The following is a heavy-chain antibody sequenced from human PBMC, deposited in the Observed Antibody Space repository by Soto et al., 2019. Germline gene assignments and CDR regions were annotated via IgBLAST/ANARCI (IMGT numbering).Heavy chain of an antibody. CDR3: ARGLRYYYGMDV. CDR1: GGTLSSYT. CDR2: IIPILGIA. D-gene: IGHD2-21*02. Sequence: GASVKVSCKASGGTLSSYTISWVRQAPGQGLEWMGRIIPILGIANYAQKFQGRVTITADKSTSTAYMELSSLRSEDTAVYYCARGLRYYYGMDVWGQGTTVTVSS. J-gene: IGHJ6*02. V-gene: IGHV1-69*02.